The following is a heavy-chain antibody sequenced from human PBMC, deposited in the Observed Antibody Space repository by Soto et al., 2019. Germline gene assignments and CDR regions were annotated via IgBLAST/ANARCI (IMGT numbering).Heavy chain of an antibody. Sequence: QVQLQESGPGLVKPSQTLSLTCTVSDGSISSGRYYWTWIRQHPGKGLEWIGYIYYSGSTYYNPSLESRVTMSVDTSKNQFSLKLSSVTAADTAVYYCARSSGYYFDYWGQGTLVTVS. D-gene: IGHD3-22*01. CDR2: IYYSGST. J-gene: IGHJ4*02. CDR1: DGSISSGRYY. V-gene: IGHV4-31*03. CDR3: ARSSGYYFDY.